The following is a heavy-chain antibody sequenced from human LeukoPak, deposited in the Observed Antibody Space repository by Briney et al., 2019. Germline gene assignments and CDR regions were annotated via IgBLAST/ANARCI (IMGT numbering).Heavy chain of an antibody. J-gene: IGHJ4*02. V-gene: IGHV3-7*03. D-gene: IGHD5-12*01. CDR3: AAELRGYSGYDY. Sequence: GGSLRLSCAVSGFTFSSYWMSWVRQAPGKGLEWVANIKEDGSEKYYVDSVKGRFTISRDNAKNSLYLQMNSLRAEDTAVYYCAAELRGYSGYDYWGQGTLVTVSS. CDR2: IKEDGSEK. CDR1: GFTFSSYW.